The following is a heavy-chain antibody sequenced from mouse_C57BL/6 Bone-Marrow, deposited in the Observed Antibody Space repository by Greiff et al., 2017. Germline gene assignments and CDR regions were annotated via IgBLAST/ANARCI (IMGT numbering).Heavy chain of an antibody. Sequence: VHVKQSGAELVRPGASVKLSCTASGFNFKDDYMHWVKQRPEQGLEWIGWIDPENGDTEYASKFQGKATITADTSSNTAYLQLSSLTSEDTAVYYCTTVYYYGSSSYWYVDVWGTGTTVTVSS. CDR3: TTVYYYGSSSYWYVDV. CDR2: IDPENGDT. CDR1: GFNFKDDY. V-gene: IGHV14-4*01. J-gene: IGHJ1*03. D-gene: IGHD1-1*01.